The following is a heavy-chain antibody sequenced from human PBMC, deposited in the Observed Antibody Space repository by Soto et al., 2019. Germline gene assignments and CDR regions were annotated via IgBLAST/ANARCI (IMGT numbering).Heavy chain of an antibody. J-gene: IGHJ6*02. Sequence: SETLSLTCVVYGGSFSGYYWSWIRQPPGKGLEWIGEINHSGSTNYNPSLKSRVTISVDTSKNQFSLKLSSVTAADTAVYYCARVVGFVAARPTYYYGMDVWGQGTTVTVSS. CDR2: INHSGST. V-gene: IGHV4-34*01. D-gene: IGHD6-6*01. CDR3: ARVVGFVAARPTYYYGMDV. CDR1: GGSFSGYY.